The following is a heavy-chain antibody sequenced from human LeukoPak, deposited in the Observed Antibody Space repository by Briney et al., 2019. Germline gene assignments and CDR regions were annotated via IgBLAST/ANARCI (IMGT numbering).Heavy chain of an antibody. V-gene: IGHV1-8*02. CDR2: MNPNSGNT. J-gene: IGHJ5*02. Sequence: GASVKVSCKASGYTFTSYDINWVRQATGQGLEWMGWMNPNSGNTGYAQKFQGRVTITRNTSISTAYMELSSLRSEDTAVYYCARMSGYTSSWGNWFDPWGQGTLVTVSS. CDR3: ARMSGYTSSWGNWFDP. D-gene: IGHD6-13*01. CDR1: GYTFTSYD.